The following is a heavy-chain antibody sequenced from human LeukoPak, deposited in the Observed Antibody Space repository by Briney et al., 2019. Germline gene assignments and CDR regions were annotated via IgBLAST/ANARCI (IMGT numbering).Heavy chain of an antibody. J-gene: IGHJ3*02. CDR1: GFTFSSYS. D-gene: IGHD6-13*01. CDR2: ISSSSSYI. Sequence: PGGSLRLSCAASGFTFSSYSMNWVRQAPGKGLEWVSSISSSSSYIYYADSVKGRFTISRDNAKNSLYLQMNSLRAEDTAVYYCARSFHGSSWPRPGDAFDIWGQGTMVTVSS. V-gene: IGHV3-21*01. CDR3: ARSFHGSSWPRPGDAFDI.